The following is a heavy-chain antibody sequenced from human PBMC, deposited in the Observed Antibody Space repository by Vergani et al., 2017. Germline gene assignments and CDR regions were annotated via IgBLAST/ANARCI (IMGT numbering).Heavy chain of an antibody. CDR3: ARLPLRRNYVFWSVPRHYYYGMDV. V-gene: IGHV4-4*09. J-gene: IGHJ6*02. D-gene: IGHD3-3*01. CDR1: GGSISSYY. Sequence: QVQLQESGPGLVKPSETLSLTCTVSGGSISSYYWSWIRQPPGKGLEWIGYIYTSGSTNYNPSLKSRVTISVDTSKNLFSLKLGSVTAADTAVYYCARLPLRRNYVFWSVPRHYYYGMDVWGQGTTVTVSS. CDR2: IYTSGST.